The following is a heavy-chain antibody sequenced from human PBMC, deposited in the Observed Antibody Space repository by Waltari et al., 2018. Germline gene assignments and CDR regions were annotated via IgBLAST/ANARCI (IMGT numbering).Heavy chain of an antibody. CDR3: ARWVVAATTYFDY. J-gene: IGHJ4*02. V-gene: IGHV4-61*09. D-gene: IGHD2-15*01. Sequence: QVQLQESGPGLVKPSQTLSLTCTVSGGSISSGSYYWSWIRQPAGKGLEWIGYIYTSGSTNYNPSLKSRVTISVDTSKNQFSLKLSSVTAADTAVYYCARWVVAATTYFDYWGQGTLVTVSS. CDR1: GGSISSGSYY. CDR2: IYTSGST.